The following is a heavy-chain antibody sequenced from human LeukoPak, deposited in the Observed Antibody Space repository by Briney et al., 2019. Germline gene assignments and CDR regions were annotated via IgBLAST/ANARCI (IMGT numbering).Heavy chain of an antibody. D-gene: IGHD3-16*01. CDR2: IYYSGST. CDR1: GGSISSYS. V-gene: IGHV4-59*01. CDR3: ARSLQGGFDY. J-gene: IGHJ4*02. Sequence: PSETLSLTCTVSGGSISSYSWSWIRQPPGKGLEWIGYIYYSGSTNYNPSLKSRVTISVDTSKNQFSLKLSSVTAADTAVYYCARSLQGGFDYWGQGTLVTVSS.